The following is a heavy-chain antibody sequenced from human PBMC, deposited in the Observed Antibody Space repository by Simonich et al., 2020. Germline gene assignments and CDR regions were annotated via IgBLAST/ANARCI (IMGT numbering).Heavy chain of an antibody. Sequence: EVQLVESGGGLVQPGGSLRLSCAASVFTFSSYIMNWVRQAPGKGLEWVSNISSSSNTIYYADSVKGRITISRDNDKNSLYLQMNSLRAEDTAVYYCARDSSYYAFDIWGQGTMVTVSS. V-gene: IGHV3-48*01. J-gene: IGHJ3*02. D-gene: IGHD5-12*01. CDR1: VFTFSSYI. CDR2: ISSSSNTI. CDR3: ARDSSYYAFDI.